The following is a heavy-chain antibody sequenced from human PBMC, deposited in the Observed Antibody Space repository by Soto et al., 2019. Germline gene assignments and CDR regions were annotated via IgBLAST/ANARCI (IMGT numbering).Heavy chain of an antibody. D-gene: IGHD3-3*01. Sequence: GASVKVSCKVSGYTLTELSMHWVRQAPGKGLEWMGGFDPEDGETIYAQKFQGRVTMTEDTSTDTAYMELSSLRSEDTAVYYCATAGVYDFWSGYYTRDNIVLYYYCGMDVWGQGPTVTVSS. J-gene: IGHJ6*02. CDR3: ATAGVYDFWSGYYTRDNIVLYYYCGMDV. V-gene: IGHV1-24*01. CDR1: GYTLTELS. CDR2: FDPEDGET.